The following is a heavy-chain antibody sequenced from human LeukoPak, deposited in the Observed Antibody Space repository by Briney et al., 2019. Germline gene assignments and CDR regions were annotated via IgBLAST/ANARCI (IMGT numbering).Heavy chain of an antibody. CDR3: AKDIPTTTVLRYFDWSSH. J-gene: IGHJ4*02. CDR1: GFTFSSYG. CDR2: ISGSGGST. D-gene: IGHD3-9*01. V-gene: IGHV3-23*01. Sequence: GGSLRLSCAASGFTFSSYGMSWVRQAPEKGLEWVSAISGSGGSTYYADSVKGRFTISRDNSKNTLYLQMNSLRAEDTAVYYCAKDIPTTTVLRYFDWSSHWGQGTLVTVSS.